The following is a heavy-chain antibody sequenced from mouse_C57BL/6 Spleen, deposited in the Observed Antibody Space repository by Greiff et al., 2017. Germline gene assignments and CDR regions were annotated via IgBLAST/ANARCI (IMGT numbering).Heavy chain of an antibody. CDR2: IDPSDSET. J-gene: IGHJ1*03. V-gene: IGHV1-52*01. CDR3: ARGEIYYGSSPSYWYFDV. CDR1: GYTFTSYW. D-gene: IGHD1-1*01. Sequence: VQLQQPGAELVRPGSSVKLSCKASGYTFTSYWMHWVKQRPIQGLEWIGNIDPSDSETHYNQKFKDKATLTVDKSSSTAYMQLSSLTSEDSAVYYCARGEIYYGSSPSYWYFDVWGTGTTVTVSS.